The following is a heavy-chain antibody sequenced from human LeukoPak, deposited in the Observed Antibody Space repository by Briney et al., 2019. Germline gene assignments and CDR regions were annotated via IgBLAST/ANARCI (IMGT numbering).Heavy chain of an antibody. V-gene: IGHV1-69*04. J-gene: IGHJ4*02. CDR1: GGTFSSYA. Sequence: ASVKVSCKASGGTFSSYAISWVRQAPGQGLEWMGRIIPILGIANYAQKFQGRVTITADKSTSTAYMELSSLRSEDTAVYYCAKDQFFEGDEWLLDYWGQGTLVTVSS. CDR2: IIPILGIA. CDR3: AKDQFFEGDEWLLDY. D-gene: IGHD3-3*01.